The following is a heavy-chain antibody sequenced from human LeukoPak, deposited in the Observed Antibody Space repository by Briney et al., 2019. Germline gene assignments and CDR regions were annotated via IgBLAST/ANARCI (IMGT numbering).Heavy chain of an antibody. CDR3: ARVTGYVMEDYFDY. V-gene: IGHV4-59*01. CDR1: GDSITSYF. D-gene: IGHD6-13*01. Sequence: SETLSLTCTVSGDSITSYFWSWIRQPPGKGLEWVGYIFYSGITNYNPSLKSRVTISVDTSKNQFSLRLSSVTAADTAVYYCARVTGYVMEDYFDYWGQGTLVTVSS. J-gene: IGHJ4*02. CDR2: IFYSGIT.